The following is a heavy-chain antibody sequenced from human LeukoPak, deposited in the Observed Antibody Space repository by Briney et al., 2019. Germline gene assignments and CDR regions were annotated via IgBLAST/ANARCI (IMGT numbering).Heavy chain of an antibody. CDR3: ARDVAAAETSFDY. V-gene: IGHV4-30-4*08. CDR2: IYYSGST. Sequence: SQTLSLTCTVSGGSISSGDYYWSWIRQPPGKGLEWIGYIYYSGSTYYNPSLKSRVTISVDTSKNQFSLKLSSVTAADTAVYYCARDVAAAETSFDYWGQGTLVTVSS. CDR1: GGSISSGDYY. J-gene: IGHJ4*02. D-gene: IGHD6-13*01.